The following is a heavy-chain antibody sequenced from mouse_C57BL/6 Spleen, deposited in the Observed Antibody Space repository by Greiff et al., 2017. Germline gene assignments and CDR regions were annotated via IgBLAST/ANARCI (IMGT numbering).Heavy chain of an antibody. J-gene: IGHJ1*03. CDR2: LNPSNGGT. CDR3: AREGDYYGSSTWYFDV. D-gene: IGHD1-1*01. Sequence: QVQLQQPGTELVKPGASVKLSCKASGYTFTSYWMHWVKQRPGQGLAWIGTLNPSNGGTNYNEKFKSKDPLTVDKSSSTAYMQRSRLPSEDTAVYYFAREGDYYGSSTWYFDVWGTGTTVTVSS. CDR1: GYTFTSYW. V-gene: IGHV1-53*01.